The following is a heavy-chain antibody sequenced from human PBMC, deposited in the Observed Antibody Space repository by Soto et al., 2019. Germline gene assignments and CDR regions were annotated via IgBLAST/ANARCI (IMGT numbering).Heavy chain of an antibody. CDR2: ISSSGSTI. J-gene: IGHJ6*02. CDR1: GFTFSDYY. V-gene: IGHV3-11*01. D-gene: IGHD2-2*01. CDR3: ARDRPIVLVPTDYYGMDV. Sequence: GGSLRLSCAASGFTFSDYYMSWIRQAPGKGLEWVSYISSSGSTIYYADSVKGRFTISRDNAKNSLYLQMNSLRAEDTAVYYCARDRPIVLVPTDYYGMDVWGQGTTVTVSS.